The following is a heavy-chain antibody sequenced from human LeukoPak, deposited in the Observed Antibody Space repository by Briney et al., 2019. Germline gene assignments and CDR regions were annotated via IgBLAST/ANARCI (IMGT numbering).Heavy chain of an antibody. Sequence: PGGSLRLSCAVSGFTFSSYAMSWVRQAPGKGLEWVSAISGSGDSTSYADSVKGRFSVSRDNSKNTLYLQMNSLRGEDTALYYCARNISGGWYVDYGGQGTLATVSS. V-gene: IGHV3-23*01. CDR2: ISGSGDST. D-gene: IGHD6-19*01. CDR1: GFTFSSYA. CDR3: ARNISGGWYVDY. J-gene: IGHJ4*02.